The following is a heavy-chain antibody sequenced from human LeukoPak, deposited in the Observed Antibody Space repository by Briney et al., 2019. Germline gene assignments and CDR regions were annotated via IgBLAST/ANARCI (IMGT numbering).Heavy chain of an antibody. CDR1: GFTVSSSY. Sequence: GGSLRLSCAASGFTVSSSYMTWVRQAPGKGLEWVSVMYSGGSTFYADSVKGRFTISRDNSKNTLSLQMNGLRAEDTAVYYCARVNIASARLYYFDYWGQGTLVTVSS. CDR3: ARVNIASARLYYFDY. CDR2: MYSGGST. J-gene: IGHJ4*02. V-gene: IGHV3-66*02. D-gene: IGHD6-13*01.